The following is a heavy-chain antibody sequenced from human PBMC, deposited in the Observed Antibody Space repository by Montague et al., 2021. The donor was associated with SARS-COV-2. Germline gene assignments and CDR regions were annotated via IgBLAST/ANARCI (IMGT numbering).Heavy chain of an antibody. Sequence: SETLSLTSTVSGGSISSSSYYWSWIRQPPGKELEWIGNIYYSGTTYYNPSLQSRVTMSVDTSKNHLSLRLSSMTAADTAVYFCARGMIRGVTTPFDYWGQGSKVTVSS. D-gene: IGHD3-10*01. CDR2: IYYSGTT. CDR1: GGSISSSSYY. CDR3: ARGMIRGVTTPFDY. J-gene: IGHJ4*03. V-gene: IGHV4-39*02.